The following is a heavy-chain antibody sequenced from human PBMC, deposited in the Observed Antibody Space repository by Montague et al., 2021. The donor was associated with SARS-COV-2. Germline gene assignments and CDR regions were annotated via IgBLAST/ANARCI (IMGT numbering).Heavy chain of an antibody. CDR1: GGSSSGYY. CDR2: INHSGST. D-gene: IGHD2-15*01. CDR3: ARGPVDDNCSGGSCYSRYYYGMDV. Sequence: SETLSLTCAVYGGSSSGYYWSWIRQPPGKGLEWIGEINHSGSTNXNPSLKSRVTISVDTSKNQFFLKLGSVTAADTAVYYCARGPVDDNCSGGSCYSRYYYGMDVWGQGTTVTVS. V-gene: IGHV4-34*01. J-gene: IGHJ6*02.